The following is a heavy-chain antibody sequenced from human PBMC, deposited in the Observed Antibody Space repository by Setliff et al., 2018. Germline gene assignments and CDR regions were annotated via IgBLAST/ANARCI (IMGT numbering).Heavy chain of an antibody. D-gene: IGHD3-3*01. V-gene: IGHV3-21*01. CDR1: GFTFSSYS. J-gene: IGHJ5*02. CDR2: ISSSSSYI. CDR3: ARDHYDFWSGYYVNWFDP. Sequence: GGSLRLSCAASGFTFSSYSMNWVRQAPGKGLEWVSSISSSSSYIYYADSVKGRFTISRDNAKNSLYLQMNSLRAEDTAVYYCARDHYDFWSGYYVNWFDPWGQGTLVTVSS.